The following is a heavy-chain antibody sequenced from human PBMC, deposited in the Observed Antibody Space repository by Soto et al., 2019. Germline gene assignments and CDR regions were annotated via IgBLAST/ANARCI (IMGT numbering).Heavy chain of an antibody. D-gene: IGHD3-22*01. CDR2: ISGSGGST. V-gene: IGHV3-23*01. CDR3: AKESGSLYDSSGYYYPEYFQH. Sequence: GGSLRHSYAASGVNFSSYAMSWVRQAPGKGLEWVSAISGSGGSTYYADSVKGRFTISRDNSKNTLYLQMNSLRAEDTAVYYCAKESGSLYDSSGYYYPEYFQHWGQGTLVTVSS. J-gene: IGHJ1*01. CDR1: GVNFSSYA.